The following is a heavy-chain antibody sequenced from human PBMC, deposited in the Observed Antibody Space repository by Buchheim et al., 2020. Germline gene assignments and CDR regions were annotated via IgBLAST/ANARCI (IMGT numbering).Heavy chain of an antibody. D-gene: IGHD3-3*01. Sequence: QVQLQQWGAGLLEPSETLSLTCAVYGGSFSDDYWSWIRQPPGMGLEWIGEINHSGSTNYNPSLKSRVTISVDTSKNQFSLKLSSVTAADTAVYYCARVLGYDFWSGYFDYYYGMDVWGQGTT. CDR1: GGSFSDDY. J-gene: IGHJ6*02. V-gene: IGHV4-34*01. CDR3: ARVLGYDFWSGYFDYYYGMDV. CDR2: INHSGST.